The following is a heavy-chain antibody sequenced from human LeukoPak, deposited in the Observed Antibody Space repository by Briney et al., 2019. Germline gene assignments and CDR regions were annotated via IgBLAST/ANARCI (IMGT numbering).Heavy chain of an antibody. J-gene: IGHJ6*03. Sequence: ASVKVSCKASGYTFTGYYMHWVRQAPRQGLEWMGWINPNSGGTNYAQKFQGRVTMTRDTSISTAYMELSRLRSDDTAVYYCAREHLSTVTTYLYYYYYMDVWGKGTTVTVSS. CDR3: AREHLSTVTTYLYYYYYMDV. D-gene: IGHD4-17*01. CDR2: INPNSGGT. CDR1: GYTFTGYY. V-gene: IGHV1-2*02.